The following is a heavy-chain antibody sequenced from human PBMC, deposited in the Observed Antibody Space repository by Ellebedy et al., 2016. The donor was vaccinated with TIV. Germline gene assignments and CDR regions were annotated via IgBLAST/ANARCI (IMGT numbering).Heavy chain of an antibody. CDR3: AKEGFQVSDWYGKIDF. CDR2: ISHDGSYT. J-gene: IGHJ4*02. D-gene: IGHD6-19*01. CDR1: GFTFSSYW. Sequence: GESLKISCAASGFTFSSYWMSWVRQAPGKGLVWAAAISHDGSYTYYVDSVKGRFTISRDNSKNTLYLQMDSLGTEDTAVYYCAKEGFQVSDWYGKIDFWGQGTQVTFSS. V-gene: IGHV3-30*18.